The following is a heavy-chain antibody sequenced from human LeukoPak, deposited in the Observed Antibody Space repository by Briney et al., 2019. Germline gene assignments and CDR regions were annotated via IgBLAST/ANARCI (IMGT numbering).Heavy chain of an antibody. V-gene: IGHV4-61*05. CDR1: GGSISSSSYY. CDR3: AREFRTSGSYRTRAFDI. CDR2: IYYSGST. J-gene: IGHJ3*02. D-gene: IGHD1-26*01. Sequence: PSETLSLTCIVSGGSISSSSYYWGWIRQPPGKGLEWIGYIYYSGSTNYNPSLKSRVTMSVDTSKNQFSLKLSSVTAADTAVYYCAREFRTSGSYRTRAFDIWGQGTMVTVSS.